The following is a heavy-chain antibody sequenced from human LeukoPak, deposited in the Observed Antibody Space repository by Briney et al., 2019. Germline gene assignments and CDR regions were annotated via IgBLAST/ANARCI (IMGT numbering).Heavy chain of an antibody. CDR2: ISSSGSII. Sequence: GGSLRRSCVGSGFTFSSYEMNWVRQAPGKGLEWVSYISSSGSIIHYADSVKGRFTISRDNAKNSLFLQMNSLRAEDTAVYYCARLDSGTYSRPFDYWGQGTLVTVSS. D-gene: IGHD1-26*01. V-gene: IGHV3-48*03. CDR3: ARLDSGTYSRPFDY. CDR1: GFTFSSYE. J-gene: IGHJ4*02.